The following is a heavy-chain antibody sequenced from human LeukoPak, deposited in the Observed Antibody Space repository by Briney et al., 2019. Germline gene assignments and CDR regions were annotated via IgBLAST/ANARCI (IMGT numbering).Heavy chain of an antibody. V-gene: IGHV3-23*01. D-gene: IGHD1-26*01. CDR3: ARDLYDGSYYPYAFDI. CDR2: FSGSSGST. CDR1: GFTFSRYA. Sequence: GGSLRLSCAASGFTFSRYAMSWVRQAPGKGLEWVSTFSGSSGSTYYADSVKGRFTISRDNSKNTLFLQMDSLRAEDTAVYYCARDLYDGSYYPYAFDIWGQGTMVAVSS. J-gene: IGHJ3*02.